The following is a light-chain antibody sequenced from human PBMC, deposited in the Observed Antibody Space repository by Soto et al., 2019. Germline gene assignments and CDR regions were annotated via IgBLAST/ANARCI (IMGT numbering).Light chain of an antibody. V-gene: IGLV2-8*01. Sequence: QSALTQPPSASGSPGQSVTISCTGTSSDVGKYDYVSWFQHHPGKAPKLIIYEVSKRPSGVPDRFSGSKSGSTASLTVSGLQTDDEAYYYCQSYDSSLSGWVFGGGTKVTVL. CDR2: EVS. CDR1: SSDVGKYDY. CDR3: QSYDSSLSGWV. J-gene: IGLJ3*02.